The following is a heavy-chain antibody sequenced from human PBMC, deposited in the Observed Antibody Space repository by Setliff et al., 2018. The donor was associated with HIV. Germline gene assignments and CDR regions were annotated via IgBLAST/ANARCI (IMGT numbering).Heavy chain of an antibody. Sequence: ASVKVSCKASGYTFTGYYMHWVRQAPGQGLEWMGWINPNSGGTNYAQKFQGRVTMTRDTSISTAYMELSRLRSDDTAVYYCASSVDNYGDNRWFDPWGQGTLVTVSS. V-gene: IGHV1-2*02. CDR2: INPNSGGT. J-gene: IGHJ5*02. CDR3: ASSVDNYGDNRWFDP. D-gene: IGHD4-17*01. CDR1: GYTFTGYY.